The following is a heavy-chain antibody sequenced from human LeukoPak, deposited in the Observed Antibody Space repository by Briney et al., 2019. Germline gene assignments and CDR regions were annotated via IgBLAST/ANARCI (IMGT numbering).Heavy chain of an antibody. D-gene: IGHD3-10*01. Sequence: SETLSLTCAVYDESFSGYYCSWIRQPPRKGLEWIGEIDHSGSTNYNPSLQSRVTISVDPSKNQFSLKVSSVSAADTAVYYCARGNRPYGEHEAFDIWGHGTTVTVSP. J-gene: IGHJ3*02. CDR3: ARGNRPYGEHEAFDI. CDR1: DESFSGYY. V-gene: IGHV4-34*01. CDR2: IDHSGST.